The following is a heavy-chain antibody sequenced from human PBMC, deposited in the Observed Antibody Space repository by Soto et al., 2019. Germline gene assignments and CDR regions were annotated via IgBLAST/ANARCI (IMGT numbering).Heavy chain of an antibody. Sequence: WGSLRLSCAASGFTFISYAISWCGHSPGKGLEWVLALSASGGSTYYADPVKGRFTISRDNSKDTLYLHMNSLRAEDTAVYYCAKDQGVSGAYSYGYDYWGQGILVTVSS. CDR1: GFTFISYA. CDR3: AKDQGVSGAYSYGYDY. CDR2: LSASGGST. J-gene: IGHJ4*02. D-gene: IGHD5-18*01. V-gene: IGHV3-23*01.